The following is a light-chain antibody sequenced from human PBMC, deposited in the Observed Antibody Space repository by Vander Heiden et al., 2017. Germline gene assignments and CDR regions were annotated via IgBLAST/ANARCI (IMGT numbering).Light chain of an antibody. CDR1: SSNIGNNA. V-gene: IGLV1-36*01. CDR3: AAWDDSLNAWV. J-gene: IGLJ3*02. Sequence: QSVLTQPPSVSEAPRQRVTISCSGSSSNIGNNAVNWYQQLPGKAPKLLIYYDDLLPSGVSDRFSGSKSGTSAYLAISGLQSEDEADYSCAAWDDSLNAWVFGGGTKLTVL. CDR2: YDD.